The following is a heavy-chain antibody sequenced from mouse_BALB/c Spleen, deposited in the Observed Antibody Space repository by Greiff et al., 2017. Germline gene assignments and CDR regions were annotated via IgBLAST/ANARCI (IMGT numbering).Heavy chain of an antibody. V-gene: IGHV2-5-1*01. CDR1: GFSLTSYG. J-gene: IGHJ1*01. CDR2: IWRGGST. Sequence: VQLQQSGPSLVQPSQSLSITCTVSGFSLTSYGVHWVRQSPGKGLEWLGVIWRGGSTDYNAAFMSRLSITKDNSKSQVFFKMNSLQADDTAIYYCAKNRGYGSSYEYFDVWGAGTTVTVSS. CDR3: AKNRGYGSSYEYFDV. D-gene: IGHD1-1*01.